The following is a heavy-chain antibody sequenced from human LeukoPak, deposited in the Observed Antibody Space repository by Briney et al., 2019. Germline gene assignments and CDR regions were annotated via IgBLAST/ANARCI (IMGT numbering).Heavy chain of an antibody. J-gene: IGHJ5*02. CDR3: ARGIAAAGRGNWFDP. Sequence: SETLSLTCAVYGGSFSGYYWSWIRQPPGKGLEWIGEINHRGSTNYNPSLKSRVTISVDTSKNQFSLKLSSVTAADTAVYYCARGIAAAGRGNWFDPWGQGTLVTVSS. CDR1: GGSFSGYY. V-gene: IGHV4-34*01. D-gene: IGHD6-13*01. CDR2: INHRGST.